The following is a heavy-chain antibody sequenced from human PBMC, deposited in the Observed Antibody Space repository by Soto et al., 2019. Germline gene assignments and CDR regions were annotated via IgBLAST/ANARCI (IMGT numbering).Heavy chain of an antibody. CDR3: ARHSLALRKNNWFDP. CDR2: IFYLGSS. CDR1: GDSIISSDFY. Sequence: LSLTCTVSGDSIISSDFYWGWVRQPPGKGLEWIGSIFYLGSSYYNPSLKSRVTMSVDTSKNQFSLRLRSVTAADTALYFCARHSLALRKNNWFDPWGQGIMVTAPQ. J-gene: IGHJ5*02. V-gene: IGHV4-39*01. D-gene: IGHD3-3*02.